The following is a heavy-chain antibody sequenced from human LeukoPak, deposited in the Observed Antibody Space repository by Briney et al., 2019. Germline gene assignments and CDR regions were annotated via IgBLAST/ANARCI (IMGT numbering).Heavy chain of an antibody. D-gene: IGHD3-22*01. Sequence: GGSLRLSCEASGFIFNIYGMSWVRQAPGKGLEWVSTISDNGGRTYYADSVKGRFTISRDNSKNTLFLQMNSLRAEDSAVYYCATDREGDPSAYYLVGGQGTLITVSS. V-gene: IGHV3-23*01. CDR1: GFIFNIYG. CDR3: ATDREGDPSAYYLV. J-gene: IGHJ4*02. CDR2: ISDNGGRT.